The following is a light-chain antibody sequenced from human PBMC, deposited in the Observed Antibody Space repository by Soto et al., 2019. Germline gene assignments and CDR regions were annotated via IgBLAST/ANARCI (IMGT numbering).Light chain of an antibody. V-gene: IGKV4-1*01. J-gene: IGKJ1*01. CDR2: WAS. CDR1: QIVLYSSNNKNY. CDR3: QQYYSTPRT. Sequence: DIVMTQSPDSLAVSLGERATINCKSSQIVLYSSNNKNYLAWYQQKPGQPPKLLIYWASTRESGVPDRFSGSGSGTDFTLTISRLQAEDVAVYYCQQYYSTPRTFGQGTKVDIK.